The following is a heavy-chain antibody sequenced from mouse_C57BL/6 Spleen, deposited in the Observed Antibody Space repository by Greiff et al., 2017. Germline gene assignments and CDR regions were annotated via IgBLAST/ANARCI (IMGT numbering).Heavy chain of an antibody. CDR3: ARKGNSIYAMDY. CDR1: GYTFTSFW. CDR2: IHPNSGST. Sequence: QVHVKQPGAELVKPGASVKLFCKASGYTFTSFWVHWVKQRPGQGPEWIGMIHPNSGSTKYNEKFKSKATLTVDKSSSTAYMQLSSLTSEDSAVYYCARKGNSIYAMDYWGQGTSVTVSS. J-gene: IGHJ4*01. V-gene: IGHV1-64*01. D-gene: IGHD2-10*02.